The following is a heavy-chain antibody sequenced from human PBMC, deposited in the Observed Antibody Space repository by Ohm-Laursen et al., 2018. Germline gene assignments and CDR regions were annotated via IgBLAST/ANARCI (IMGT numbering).Heavy chain of an antibody. D-gene: IGHD3-22*01. Sequence: SQTLSLTCTVSGDSISSENHYWNWIRQHPGKGLEWIGFVHYSGHTFYNPSLKNLVTISADTSKNQFSLKLTSVTVADTAVYYCARGVPNYDGGGFPVAGYGDLDLWGRGTLVTVSA. J-gene: IGHJ2*01. CDR2: VHYSGHT. CDR1: GDSISSENHY. CDR3: ARGVPNYDGGGFPVAGYGDLDL. V-gene: IGHV4-31*01.